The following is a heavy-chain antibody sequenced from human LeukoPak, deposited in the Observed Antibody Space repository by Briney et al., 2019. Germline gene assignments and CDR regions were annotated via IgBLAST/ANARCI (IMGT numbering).Heavy chain of an antibody. V-gene: IGHV4-61*01. CDR3: ARDYCTPTRCYPNYFDY. CDR2: IYYSGST. Sequence: PSETLSLTCTVSGASVSSSNYYWSWIRQPPGKGLEWVGSIYYSGSTNYNPSLKSRVTISVDTSKNQFSLKLSSVTPADTAVYYRARDYCTPTRCYPNYFDYWGQGTLVTVSS. CDR1: GASVSSSNYY. J-gene: IGHJ4*02. D-gene: IGHD2-2*01.